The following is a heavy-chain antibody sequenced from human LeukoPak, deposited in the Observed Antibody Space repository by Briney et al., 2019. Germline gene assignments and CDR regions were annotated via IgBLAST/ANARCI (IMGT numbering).Heavy chain of an antibody. CDR2: INSDGSSA. CDR3: ARHLTYGGWNS. CDR1: GFXFSSYW. J-gene: IGHJ4*02. D-gene: IGHD4-23*01. Sequence: GGSLRLSCAASGFXFSSYWMQWVRQAPGKGQVWVSRINSDGSSASYADSVKGRFTISRDNAKNTLYLQMNSLRAEDTAVYYCARHLTYGGWNSWGQGTLVTVSS. V-gene: IGHV3-74*01.